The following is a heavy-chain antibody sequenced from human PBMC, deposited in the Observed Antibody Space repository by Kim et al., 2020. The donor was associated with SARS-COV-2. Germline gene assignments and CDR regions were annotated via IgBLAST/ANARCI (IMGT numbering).Heavy chain of an antibody. Sequence: SETLSLTCTVSGGSISSYYWSWIRQPPGKGLEWIGYIYYSGSTNYNPSLKSRVTISVDTSKNQFSLKLSSVTAADTAVYYCARAPGSGYDYYYFDYWGQGTRVTVSS. D-gene: IGHD5-12*01. CDR1: GGSISSYY. CDR3: ARAPGSGYDYYYFDY. J-gene: IGHJ4*02. V-gene: IGHV4-59*13. CDR2: IYYSGST.